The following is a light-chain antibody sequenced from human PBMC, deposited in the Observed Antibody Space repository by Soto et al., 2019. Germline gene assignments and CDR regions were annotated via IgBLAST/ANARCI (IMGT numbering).Light chain of an antibody. CDR1: QSVSNY. V-gene: IGKV3-11*01. CDR2: DAS. J-gene: IGKJ3*01. Sequence: IVLTQSPATLSLSPWESATLSCRASQSVSNYLHWYQQKPGQAPELLIHDASNWDRGIPARFSGSGSGTDFTLAISSLEPEDFAVYYCQQRSKCPPTFGPGTKVDIK. CDR3: QQRSKCPPT.